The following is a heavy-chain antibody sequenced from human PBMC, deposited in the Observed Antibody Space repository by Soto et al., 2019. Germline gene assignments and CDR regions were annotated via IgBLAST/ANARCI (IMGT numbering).Heavy chain of an antibody. J-gene: IGHJ5*02. CDR2: IIPIFGTA. Sequence: QVQLVQSGAEVKKPGSSVKVSCKASGGTFSSYAISWVRQAPGQGLEWMGGIIPIFGTANYAQKFQGRVTITADESTSTAYMELSSLRSDDTAVYYCAKLTRMVRGVWYWFDPWGQGTLVTVSS. V-gene: IGHV1-69*01. CDR1: GGTFSSYA. D-gene: IGHD3-10*01. CDR3: AKLTRMVRGVWYWFDP.